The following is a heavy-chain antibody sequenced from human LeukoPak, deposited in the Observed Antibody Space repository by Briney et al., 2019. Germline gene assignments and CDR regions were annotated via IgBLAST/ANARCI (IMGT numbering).Heavy chain of an antibody. CDR2: ISYDGSNK. CDR1: GFTFSSYG. D-gene: IGHD4-17*01. J-gene: IGHJ4*02. Sequence: GRSLRLSCAASGFTFSSYGMHWVRQAPGKGLGWVAVISYDGSNKYYADSVKDRFTVSRDNSKNTLNLQMNSLRAEDTAVYYCAKDMDHDYDDYGFDYWGQGTLVTVSS. CDR3: AKDMDHDYDDYGFDY. V-gene: IGHV3-30*18.